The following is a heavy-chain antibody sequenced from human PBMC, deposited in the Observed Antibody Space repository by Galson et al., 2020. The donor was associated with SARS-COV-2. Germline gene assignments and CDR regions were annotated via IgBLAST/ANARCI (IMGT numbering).Heavy chain of an antibody. CDR1: GFTFSSYA. CDR3: ASNDYGNWFDP. V-gene: IGHV3-30*04. Sequence: GGSLRLSCAASGFTFSSYAMHWVRQAPGKGLEWVAVISYDGSNKYYADSVKGRFTISRDNSKNTLYLQMNSLRAEDTAVYYCASNDYGNWFDPWGQGTLVTVSS. D-gene: IGHD4-17*01. J-gene: IGHJ5*02. CDR2: ISYDGSNK.